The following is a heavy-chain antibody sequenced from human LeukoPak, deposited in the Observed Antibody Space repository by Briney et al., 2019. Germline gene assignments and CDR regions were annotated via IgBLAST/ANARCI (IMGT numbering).Heavy chain of an antibody. Sequence: ASVKVSCKTSGYTFTTFVITWVRLAPGQGPDWLGWINTQNGNTNFAQRFQGRVTMTADTSTNTAYMELRSLRSDDTAVYYCARACTTFITQWCFSDYWGQGTLVTVSS. V-gene: IGHV1-18*01. CDR3: ARACTTFITQWCFSDY. CDR1: GYTFTTFV. D-gene: IGHD2/OR15-2a*01. J-gene: IGHJ4*02. CDR2: INTQNGNT.